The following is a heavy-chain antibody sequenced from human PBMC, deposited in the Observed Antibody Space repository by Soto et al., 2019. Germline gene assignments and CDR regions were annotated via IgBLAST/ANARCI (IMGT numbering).Heavy chain of an antibody. CDR1: GASISSYY. V-gene: IGHV4-59*01. CDR2: FYHSGGT. J-gene: IGHJ4*02. D-gene: IGHD3-10*01. Sequence: SETLSLTCTVSGASISSYYWNWIRKPPGKGLEWIGSFYHSGGTNYSPALKSGVTISVDTAKNHISLKLRSVTAADTAVYFCARGMGSGTYSSYYFDYWGQGTLVTVSS. CDR3: ARGMGSGTYSSYYFDY.